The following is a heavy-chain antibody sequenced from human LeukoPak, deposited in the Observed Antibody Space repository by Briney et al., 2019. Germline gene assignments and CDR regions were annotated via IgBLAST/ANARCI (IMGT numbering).Heavy chain of an antibody. CDR2: ISGGGGDT. CDR3: ARGGGYGSGRYPFDH. V-gene: IGHV3-23*01. Sequence: GGSLRLSCAASGFTFSSDAMIWVRQAPGKGLEWVSNISGGGGDTYYGDSVKGRFTISRDNSKTTLYLQMNSLRAEDTALYYCARGGGYGSGRYPFDHWGQGTLVTVSS. D-gene: IGHD3-10*01. CDR1: GFTFSSDA. J-gene: IGHJ4*02.